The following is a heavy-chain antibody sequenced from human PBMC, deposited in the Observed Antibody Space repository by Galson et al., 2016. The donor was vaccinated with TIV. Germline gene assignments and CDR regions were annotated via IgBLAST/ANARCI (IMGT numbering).Heavy chain of an antibody. D-gene: IGHD5-18*01. CDR2: ISSNSVYI. CDR1: GFTFDDYA. CDR3: TKARGYGYGSPQDYYYGMDV. V-gene: IGHV3-9*01. J-gene: IGHJ6*02. Sequence: SLRLSCAASGFTFDDYAMHWVRQAPGKGLEWVSGISSNSVYIGYAGSVKGRFTISRDNAKKSLYLQMNSLRAEDTALYYCTKARGYGYGSPQDYYYGMDVWGQGTTVTVSS.